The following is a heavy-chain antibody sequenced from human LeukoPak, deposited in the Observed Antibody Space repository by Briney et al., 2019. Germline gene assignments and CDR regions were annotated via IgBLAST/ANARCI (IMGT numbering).Heavy chain of an antibody. V-gene: IGHV3-23*01. CDR3: AKPISGGLAVTADWFHP. CDR1: GFAFSVYA. CDR2: INASSGTT. Sequence: GGSLRLSCEASGFAFSVYAMSWLRQPPGKGLEWVSTINASSGTTSYAASVRGRFTISRDNSKNALYLQLTTLRADDTATYYCAKPISGGLAVTADWFHPWGQGTLVVVSS. D-gene: IGHD6-19*01. J-gene: IGHJ5*01.